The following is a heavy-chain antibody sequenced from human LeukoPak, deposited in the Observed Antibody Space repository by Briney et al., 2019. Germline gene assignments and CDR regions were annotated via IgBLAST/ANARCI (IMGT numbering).Heavy chain of an antibody. CDR3: AGAGGSHYYYGMDV. Sequence: SETLSLTCTVSGGSISSYYCSWIRQPPGKGLGWIGYIYYSGSTNYNPSLKSRVTLSVDTSKNQFSLKLSSVTAPRTAVYYCAGAGGSHYYYGMDVWGQGTTVTVSS. CDR2: IYYSGST. J-gene: IGHJ6*02. CDR1: GGSISSYY. D-gene: IGHD2-15*01. V-gene: IGHV4-59*01.